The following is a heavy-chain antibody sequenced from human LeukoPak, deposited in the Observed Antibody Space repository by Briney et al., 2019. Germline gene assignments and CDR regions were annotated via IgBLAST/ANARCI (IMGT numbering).Heavy chain of an antibody. CDR3: ARRAYDSRPEAPTDY. CDR1: GFSFNSYW. CDR2: ISQEGSER. J-gene: IGHJ4*02. V-gene: IGHV3-7*01. Sequence: GGSLRLSCTASGFSFNSYWMEWVRQAPGKGLEWVANISQEGSERYYVASVKGQFTITRDNAKNSLYLQMNSLRAEDTAVYFCARRAYDSRPEAPTDYWGQGTLVIVSS. D-gene: IGHD3-22*01.